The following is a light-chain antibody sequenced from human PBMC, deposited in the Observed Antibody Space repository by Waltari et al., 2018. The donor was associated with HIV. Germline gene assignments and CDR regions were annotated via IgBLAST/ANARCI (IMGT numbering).Light chain of an antibody. CDR3: CSYAGSNTYL. CDR2: DVS. CDR1: TCYVGSYNY. J-gene: IGLJ1*01. Sequence: QSALTQPASVSGFPGQSITISFTGSTCYVGSYNYVSWYQQHPGKAPKLLIYDVSKRPSGVSNRFSGSKSGNTASLTISGLQAEDEADYYCCSYAGSNTYLFGTGTEVTVL. V-gene: IGLV2-23*02.